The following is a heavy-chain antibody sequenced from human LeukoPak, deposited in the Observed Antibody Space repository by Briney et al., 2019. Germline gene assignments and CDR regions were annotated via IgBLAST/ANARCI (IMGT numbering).Heavy chain of an antibody. V-gene: IGHV1-46*01. CDR2: INPSGSST. Sequence: ASVKVSCKASGYTFPNYYMHWVRQAPGQGLGWMGIINPSGSSTTYAQKFRGRLTMTRDMSTITVYMELNSLTSEDTAVYYCASSLEGYFDYWGQGTLVTVSS. CDR1: GYTFPNYY. CDR3: ASSLEGYFDY. J-gene: IGHJ4*02.